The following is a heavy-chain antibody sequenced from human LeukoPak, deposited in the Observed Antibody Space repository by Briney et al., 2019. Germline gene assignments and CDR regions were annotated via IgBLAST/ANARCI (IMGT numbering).Heavy chain of an antibody. J-gene: IGHJ4*02. CDR2: INPNSGGT. CDR3: ARARGFGSGSSYYFDY. V-gene: IGHV1-2*06. D-gene: IGHD3-10*01. Sequence: ASVKVSCKASGYTFTGYYMHWVRQAPGQGLEWMGRINPNSGGTNYAQKFQGRVTMTRDTSISTAYMELSRLRSDDTAVYYCARARGFGSGSSYYFDYWGQGTLVAVSS. CDR1: GYTFTGYY.